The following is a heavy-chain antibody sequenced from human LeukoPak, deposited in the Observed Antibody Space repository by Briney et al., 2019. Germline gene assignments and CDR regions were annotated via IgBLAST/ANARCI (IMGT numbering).Heavy chain of an antibody. J-gene: IGHJ5*02. Sequence: ASVKVSCKASGYTFTGYYIHWVRQAPGQGLEWMGWINPNSGGTNYAQKFQGRVTMTRDTSISTAYMELSRLRSDDTAVYYCARDFRPASYDFWSGYYLNLFDPWGQGTLVTVSS. CDR3: ARDFRPASYDFWSGYYLNLFDP. CDR2: INPNSGGT. V-gene: IGHV1-2*02. D-gene: IGHD3-3*01. CDR1: GYTFTGYY.